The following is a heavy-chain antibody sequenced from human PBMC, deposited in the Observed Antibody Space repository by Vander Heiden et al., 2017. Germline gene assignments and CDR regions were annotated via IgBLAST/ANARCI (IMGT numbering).Heavy chain of an antibody. Sequence: QLQLHVSGPRLLKSSETLSLPRTASGPSITNDGSNWGWVRQSPGKGLEYIGTIYYSGITNYSPSLRSRVAMSVDTSKSQFSLKVTSVTAADTAVYFCARHRTAAEIDLWGQGTLVTVSS. CDR3: ARHRTAAEIDL. CDR2: IYYSGIT. J-gene: IGHJ5*02. D-gene: IGHD6-13*01. CDR1: GPSITNDGSN. V-gene: IGHV4-39*01.